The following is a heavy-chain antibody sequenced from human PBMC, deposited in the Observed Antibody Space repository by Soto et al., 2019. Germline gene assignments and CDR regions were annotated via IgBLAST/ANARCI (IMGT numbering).Heavy chain of an antibody. J-gene: IGHJ4*02. V-gene: IGHV1-2*02. CDR3: ARSTSTIGARLDS. CDR1: GYTFTGYY. D-gene: IGHD6-6*01. Sequence: ASVKVSCKASGYTFTGYYMHWVRQAPGQGLEWMEWINPNSGGTNYAQKFQGRVAMTRDTSISTAYMELSWLTSDDTAIYYCARSTSTIGARLDSWGQGTLVTVSS. CDR2: INPNSGGT.